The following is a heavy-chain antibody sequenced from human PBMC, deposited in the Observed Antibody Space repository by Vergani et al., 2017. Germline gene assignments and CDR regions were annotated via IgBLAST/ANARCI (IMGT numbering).Heavy chain of an antibody. J-gene: IGHJ2*01. CDR3: ARAGSKARTAAAAIYWYFDL. D-gene: IGHD6-13*01. V-gene: IGHV1-2*02. Sequence: QVQLVQSGAEVKKPGASVKVSCKASGYTFTGYYMHWVRQAPGQGLEWMGWINPNSGGTNYAQKFQGRVTMTRDTSISTAYMELSRLRSDDTAVYYCARAGSKARTAAAAIYWYFDLWGRGTLVTVSS. CDR1: GYTFTGYY. CDR2: INPNSGGT.